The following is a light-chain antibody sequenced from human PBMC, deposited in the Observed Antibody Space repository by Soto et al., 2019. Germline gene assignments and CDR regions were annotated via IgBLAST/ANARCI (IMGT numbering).Light chain of an antibody. CDR3: QHYGRSAIFT. CDR2: GAS. J-gene: IGKJ3*01. V-gene: IGKV3-20*01. CDR1: QSLSSNY. Sequence: EIVLTQSPGTLSLSPGERATLSCRASQSLSSNYLAWYQQKPGQAPRLLIYGASSRASGIPDRFSGSGSGTDFTLTISSLEPEDFAVYYCQHYGRSAIFTLGPGTTVAIK.